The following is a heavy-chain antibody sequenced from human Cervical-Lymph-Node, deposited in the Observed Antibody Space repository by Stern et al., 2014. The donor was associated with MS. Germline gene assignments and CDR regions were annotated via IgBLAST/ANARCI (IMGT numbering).Heavy chain of an antibody. CDR3: AKDTLYSLDGFDL. J-gene: IGHJ3*01. CDR2: ISGNSADI. V-gene: IGHV3-9*01. D-gene: IGHD3-16*01. CDR1: GFRFDDYD. Sequence: EVQLVESGGDLVQPGGSLGLSCAASGFRFDDYDMHWVRQAPGKGLEWVSRISGNSADIAYADSVKGRFTISRDNGKKSLHLQMDSLRLEDTALYYCAKDTLYSLDGFDLWGQGTLVTVSS.